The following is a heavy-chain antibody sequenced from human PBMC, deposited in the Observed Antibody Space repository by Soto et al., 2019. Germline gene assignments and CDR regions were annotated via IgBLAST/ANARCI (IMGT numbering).Heavy chain of an antibody. CDR3: GRDSRPGGLLSVGGGWGAFAY. V-gene: IGHV3-33*01. CDR1: GFTFSSYG. J-gene: IGHJ4*02. Sequence: QVQLVESGGGVVQPGRSLRLSCAASGFTFSSYGMHWVRQAPGKGLEWVAVIWYDGSNKYYADSVKGRFTISRDNSKNSLYMKMHSLRAGDRGVFYGGRDSRPGGLLSVGGGWGAFAYGAQGPLVPFS. CDR2: IWYDGSNK. D-gene: IGHD2-21*01.